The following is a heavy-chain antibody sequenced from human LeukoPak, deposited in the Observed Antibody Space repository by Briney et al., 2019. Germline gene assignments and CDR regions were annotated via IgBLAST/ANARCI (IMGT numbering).Heavy chain of an antibody. CDR1: GFTFSDYY. CDR2: ISSSGSAI. D-gene: IGHD5-18*01. Sequence: GGSLRLSCAASGFTFSDYYMSWIRQAPGKGLEWVSYISSSGSAIYYADSVKGRFTISRDNAKNSLYLQMSSLRAEDTAVYFCARAVVNTDLLSYWGQGTLVTVSS. CDR3: ARAVVNTDLLSY. V-gene: IGHV3-11*04. J-gene: IGHJ4*02.